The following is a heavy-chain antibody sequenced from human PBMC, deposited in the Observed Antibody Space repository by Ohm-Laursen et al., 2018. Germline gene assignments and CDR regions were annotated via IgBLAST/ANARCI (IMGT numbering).Heavy chain of an antibody. CDR2: ISPSGDKT. J-gene: IGHJ4*02. CDR1: GFILNTYG. D-gene: IGHD5-24*01. Sequence: SLRLSCSASGFILNTYGMDWIRQAPGGGLERVSGISPSGDKTCYLASVKGRFTISRDNSKNTLFLQMNSLRAEDTAGYYCVKDASTISALYYDAWGQGARVTVSS. CDR3: VKDASTISALYYDA. V-gene: IGHV3-23*01.